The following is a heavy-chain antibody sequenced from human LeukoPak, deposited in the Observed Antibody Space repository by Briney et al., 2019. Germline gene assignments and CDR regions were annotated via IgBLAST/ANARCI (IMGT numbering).Heavy chain of an antibody. CDR1: GFTFSGYS. J-gene: IGHJ4*02. D-gene: IGHD1-1*01. CDR3: ARVNARGFDY. V-gene: IGHV3-21*01. Sequence: GGSLRLSCAASGFTFSGYSMHWVRQAPGKGLEWVSSISSSSSSIYYADSVKGRFTISRDNAKNSLFLQMNSLRAEDTAVYYCARVNARGFDYWGQGTLVTVSS. CDR2: ISSSSSSI.